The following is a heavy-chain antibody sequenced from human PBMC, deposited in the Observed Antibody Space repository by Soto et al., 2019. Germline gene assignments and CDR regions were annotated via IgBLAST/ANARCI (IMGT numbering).Heavy chain of an antibody. CDR1: GYTFTSYD. D-gene: IGHD6-13*01. V-gene: IGHV1-8*01. J-gene: IGHJ4*02. CDR2: MNPNSGNT. Sequence: ASVKVSCKASGYTFTSYDINWVRQATGQGLEWMGWMNPNSGNTGYAQKFQGRVTMTRNTSISTAYMELSSLRAEDTAVYYCASPGIAAAGYQYYFDYWGQGTLVTVSS. CDR3: ASPGIAAAGYQYYFDY.